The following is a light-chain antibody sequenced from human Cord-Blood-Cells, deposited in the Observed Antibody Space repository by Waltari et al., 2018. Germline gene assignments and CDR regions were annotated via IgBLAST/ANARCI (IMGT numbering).Light chain of an antibody. CDR3: QQYNSYPFT. CDR1: QSISSW. Sequence: DIQMTQSPSTLSASVGDRVTITCRASQSISSWLAWYQQKPGKAPKLLIYDASSLESGVPSRFVGSGSGTEFTLTISSLQPDDFATYYCQQYNSYPFTFGPGTKVDIK. V-gene: IGKV1-5*01. CDR2: DAS. J-gene: IGKJ3*01.